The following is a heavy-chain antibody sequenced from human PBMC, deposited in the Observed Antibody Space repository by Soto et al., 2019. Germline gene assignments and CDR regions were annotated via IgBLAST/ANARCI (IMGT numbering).Heavy chain of an antibody. CDR1: GFTFSSDA. D-gene: IGHD2-2*01. CDR3: AKGSRILVSYFDV. V-gene: IGHV3-23*01. CDR2: ISGTEGGT. J-gene: IGHJ4*02. Sequence: PGGYLRLPCAASGFTFSSDAMTWVRQVPGKGLEWVSSISGTEGGTKYADSVKGRFTISRDNFKSTLFLQMNSLRAEDTAVYYGAKGSRILVSYFDVWGQRTLVTVSS.